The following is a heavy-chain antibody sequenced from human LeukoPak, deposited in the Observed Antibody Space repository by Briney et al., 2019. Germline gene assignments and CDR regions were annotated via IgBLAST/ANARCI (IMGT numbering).Heavy chain of an antibody. D-gene: IGHD6-13*01. V-gene: IGHV4-59*01. CDR2: IYYSGST. J-gene: IGHJ4*02. CDR3: ARVTRAAGTPGVDY. CDR1: GGSISSYY. Sequence: SETLSLTCTVSGGSISSYYWSWLRQPPGKGLEWIGYIYYSGSTNYNPSLKSRVTISVDTSKSQFSLKLSSVTAADTAVYYCARVTRAAGTPGVDYWGQGTLVTVSS.